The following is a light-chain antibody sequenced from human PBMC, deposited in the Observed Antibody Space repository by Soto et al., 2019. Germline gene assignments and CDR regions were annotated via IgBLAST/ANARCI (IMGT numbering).Light chain of an antibody. V-gene: IGLV2-14*01. CDR2: EVS. Sequence: QSALTQPASVSGSPGQTITISCTGTSSDVGAYNYVSWYPQHPGKAPKPMIYEVSNRPSGVSDRFSGSKSGNTASLTISGLQAADEADYYCSSKRTTASLVFGTGTKVTVL. J-gene: IGLJ1*01. CDR1: SSDVGAYNY. CDR3: SSKRTTASLV.